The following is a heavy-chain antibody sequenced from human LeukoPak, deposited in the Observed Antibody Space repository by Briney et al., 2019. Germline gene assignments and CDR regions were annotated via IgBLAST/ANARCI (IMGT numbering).Heavy chain of an antibody. Sequence: SETLSLTCTVPGGSITSYSWSWIRQPAGKGLEWIGRIYISGSTTYNPSLKSRVTMSVDTSKNQFSLKLSSVTAADTAVYYCARDYYDSSGYYPRWFDPWGQGTLVTVSS. V-gene: IGHV4-4*07. CDR1: GGSITSYS. D-gene: IGHD3-22*01. J-gene: IGHJ5*02. CDR3: ARDYYDSSGYYPRWFDP. CDR2: IYISGST.